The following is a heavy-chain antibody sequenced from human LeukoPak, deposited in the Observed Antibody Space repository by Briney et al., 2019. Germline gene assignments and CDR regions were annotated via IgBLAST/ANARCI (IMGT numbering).Heavy chain of an antibody. CDR3: ARDMVRGYPYYYYYMDV. Sequence: GGSLRLSCAASGFSFSSNWMSWVRQAPGKGLEWVASINQDGSEKYYVDSVKGRFTISRDNAKNSLYVQMNSLRAEDTAVYYCARDMVRGYPYYYYYMDVWGKGTTVTVSS. CDR2: INQDGSEK. J-gene: IGHJ6*03. CDR1: GFSFSSNW. D-gene: IGHD3-10*01. V-gene: IGHV3-7*01.